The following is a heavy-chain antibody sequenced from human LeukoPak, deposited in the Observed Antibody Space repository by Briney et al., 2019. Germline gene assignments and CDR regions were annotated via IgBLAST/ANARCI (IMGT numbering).Heavy chain of an antibody. V-gene: IGHV1-2*02. J-gene: IGHJ3*02. CDR1: GYTFTGYY. Sequence: ASVNVSCKASGYTFTGYYMHWVRQAPGQGLEWMGWINPNSGGTNYAQKFQGRVTMTRDTSISTAYMELSRLRSDDTAVYYCARVVWDCSSTSCWHGAFDIWGQGTMVTVSS. CDR2: INPNSGGT. CDR3: ARVVWDCSSTSCWHGAFDI. D-gene: IGHD2-2*01.